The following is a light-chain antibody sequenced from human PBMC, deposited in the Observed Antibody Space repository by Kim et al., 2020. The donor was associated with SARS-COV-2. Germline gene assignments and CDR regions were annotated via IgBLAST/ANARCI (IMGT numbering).Light chain of an antibody. CDR2: SNN. Sequence: ELTQPPSASGTPGQRVTISCSGSSSNIGSNTVNWYQQRPGTAPKLLIYSNNQRPSGVPDRFSDSKSGTSASLAISGLQSEDEADYYCAAWDDSLNGPVFGGGTQLTVL. CDR3: AAWDDSLNGPV. CDR1: SSNIGSNT. J-gene: IGLJ3*02. V-gene: IGLV1-44*01.